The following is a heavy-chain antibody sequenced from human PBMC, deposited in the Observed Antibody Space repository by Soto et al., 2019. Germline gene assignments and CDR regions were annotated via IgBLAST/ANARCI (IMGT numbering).Heavy chain of an antibody. J-gene: IGHJ5*02. CDR2: INYSGRS. Sequence: QVQLQESGPGLVKSSETLSLTCSVSGDSSSTDYWGLIRQPPGKGLEWIGYINYSGRSNHNPSLKSRLSLIVEVSKNQVSLMMTFVTAADTAVYYFARSYCDDSVSCNWFDPWGQGTLVVVSS. D-gene: IGHD3-16*01. V-gene: IGHV4-59*01. CDR3: ARSYCDDSVSCNWFDP. CDR1: GDSSSTDY.